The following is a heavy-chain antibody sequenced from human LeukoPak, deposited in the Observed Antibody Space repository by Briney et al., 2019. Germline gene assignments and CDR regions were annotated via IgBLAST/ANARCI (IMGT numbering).Heavy chain of an antibody. CDR2: INLNRGNT. CDR1: GYTLPMYD. V-gene: IGHV1-8*01. D-gene: IGHD6-19*01. Sequence: ASVKVSHKPSGYTLPMYDINWVPQAPGQGVEWMGWINLNRGNTGYAQKFQGGDTMTRNTSISTAYMELSSLRSEDTAVYYCARGQGLVRDEEYFQHWGQGTLVTVSS. CDR3: ARGQGLVRDEEYFQH. J-gene: IGHJ1*01.